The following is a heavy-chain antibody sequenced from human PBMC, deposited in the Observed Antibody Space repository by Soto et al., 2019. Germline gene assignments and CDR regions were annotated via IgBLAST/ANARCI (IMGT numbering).Heavy chain of an antibody. D-gene: IGHD4-17*01. CDR3: ARPRRDYDAFDI. J-gene: IGHJ3*02. Sequence: GGSLRLSCAASGFTFDDYGMSWVRQAPGKGLEWVSGINWNGGSTGYADSVKGRFTISRDNAKNSLYLQMNSLRAEDTALYHCARPRRDYDAFDIWGQGTMVTVSS. CDR2: INWNGGST. CDR1: GFTFDDYG. V-gene: IGHV3-20*01.